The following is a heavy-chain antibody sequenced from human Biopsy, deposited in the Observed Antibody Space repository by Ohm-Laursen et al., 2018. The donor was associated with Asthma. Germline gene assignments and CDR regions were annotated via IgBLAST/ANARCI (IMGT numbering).Heavy chain of an antibody. D-gene: IGHD2-21*02. V-gene: IGHV4-61*05. Sequence: SQTLSLTCTVSGGSISSSTYYWGWIRQPPGKGLEWIGHIYYSGSTNYQPSLKSRVTISVDTSKNQFSLKLRSVTAADAAVYYCARGISRVTGLFDHFDSWGQGTLVTVSS. CDR3: ARGISRVTGLFDHFDS. CDR2: IYYSGST. J-gene: IGHJ4*02. CDR1: GGSISSSTYY.